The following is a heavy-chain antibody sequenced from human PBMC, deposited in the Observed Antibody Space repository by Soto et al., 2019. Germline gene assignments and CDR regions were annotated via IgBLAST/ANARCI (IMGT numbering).Heavy chain of an antibody. J-gene: IGHJ4*02. Sequence: QVQLVQSGAEVKKPGSSVKVSCKASGGTFSSYAISWVRQAPGQGLEWMGGIIPIFGTANYAQKFQGRVTITADESRSTAYMERSSLRSEDTAVYYCASSSHFRDTVPSLDYWGQGTLVTVSS. CDR3: ASSSHFRDTVPSLDY. V-gene: IGHV1-69*12. D-gene: IGHD5-18*01. CDR1: GGTFSSYA. CDR2: IIPIFGTA.